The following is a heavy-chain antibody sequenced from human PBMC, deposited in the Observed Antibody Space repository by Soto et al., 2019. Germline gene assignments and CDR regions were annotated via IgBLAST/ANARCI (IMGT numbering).Heavy chain of an antibody. D-gene: IGHD3-3*01. V-gene: IGHV3-23*01. CDR1: GFTFSNYA. CDR2: ISGSGGGT. Sequence: EVLLLESGGGLVQPGGSLRLSCAASGFTFSNYAMSWVRQAPGKGLEWVSGISGSGGGTDYADSVKGRFTISRDNSKHTLYLQMNSLRAEDTAVYYCAKVGTYHVLSGYDSAFDIWGQGTMVNVSS. J-gene: IGHJ3*02. CDR3: AKVGTYHVLSGYDSAFDI.